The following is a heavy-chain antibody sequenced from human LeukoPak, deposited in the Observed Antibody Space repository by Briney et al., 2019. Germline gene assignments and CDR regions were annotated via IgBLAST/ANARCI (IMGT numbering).Heavy chain of an antibody. D-gene: IGHD6-19*01. CDR2: IYPGDSDT. Sequence: GESLKISCKGSGYSFTSYWIGWVRQLPGRGLEWMGIIYPGDSDTRYSPSFQGQVTISADKSISTAYLQWSSLKASDTAMYYCARRPELYSSGWYFDYWGQGTLVTVSS. CDR3: ARRPELYSSGWYFDY. CDR1: GYSFTSYW. J-gene: IGHJ4*02. V-gene: IGHV5-51*01.